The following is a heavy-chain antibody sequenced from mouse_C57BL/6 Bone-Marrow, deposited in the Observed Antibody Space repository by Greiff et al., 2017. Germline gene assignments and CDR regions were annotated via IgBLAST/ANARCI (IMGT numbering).Heavy chain of an antibody. J-gene: IGHJ2*01. V-gene: IGHV1-4*01. CDR1: GYTFTSYT. Sequence: VQLVESGAELARPGASVKMSCKASGYTFTSYTMHWVKQRPGQGLEWIGYINPSSGYTKYNQKFKDKATLTADKSSSTASMQLSSLTSADSAVYYCARLALLKGYWGQGTTLTVSS. CDR3: ARLALLKGY. D-gene: IGHD1-3*01. CDR2: INPSSGYT.